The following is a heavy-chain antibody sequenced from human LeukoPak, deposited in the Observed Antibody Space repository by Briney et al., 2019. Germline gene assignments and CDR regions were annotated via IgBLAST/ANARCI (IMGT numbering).Heavy chain of an antibody. J-gene: IGHJ4*02. CDR3: ASGGIYYGAAFDF. CDR2: ISSSGSAI. D-gene: IGHD1-26*01. CDR1: GFTFSTYN. V-gene: IGHV3-48*04. Sequence: QSGGSLRLSCVASGFTFSTYNMNWVRQAPGKGLEWVSYISSSGSAIYYADSVKGRFTISRDNAKNSLYLQMNSLRAEDTALYYCASGGIYYGAAFDFWGQGTLVTVSS.